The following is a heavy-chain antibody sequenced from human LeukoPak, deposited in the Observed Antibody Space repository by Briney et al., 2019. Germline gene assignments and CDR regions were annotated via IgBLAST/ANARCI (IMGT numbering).Heavy chain of an antibody. CDR3: ARGGYCGGDCYFYY. CDR2: IYTSGST. J-gene: IGHJ4*02. Sequence: PSQALSLTCTVSGGSISSGSYYWSWIRQPAGKGLEWIGRIYTSGSTNYNPSLKSRVTISVDTSKNQFSLKLSSVTAADTAVYYCARGGYCGGDCYFYYWGQGTLVTVSS. D-gene: IGHD2-21*02. CDR1: GGSISSGSYY. V-gene: IGHV4-61*02.